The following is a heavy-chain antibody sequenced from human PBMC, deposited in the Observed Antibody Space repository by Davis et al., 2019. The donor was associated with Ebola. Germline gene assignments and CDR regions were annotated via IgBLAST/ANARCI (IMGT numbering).Heavy chain of an antibody. CDR3: ARTNSSSWPNWFDP. D-gene: IGHD6-13*01. CDR1: GGSIRSGDYY. Sequence: PSETLSLTCTVAGGSIRSGDYYWSWIRQPPGKGLELLGYIYYSGSTYYNPSLKSRVTISVDTSKNQFSRKLSSVTAADTAVYYCARTNSSSWPNWFDPWGQGTLVTVSS. V-gene: IGHV4-30-4*08. CDR2: IYYSGST. J-gene: IGHJ5*02.